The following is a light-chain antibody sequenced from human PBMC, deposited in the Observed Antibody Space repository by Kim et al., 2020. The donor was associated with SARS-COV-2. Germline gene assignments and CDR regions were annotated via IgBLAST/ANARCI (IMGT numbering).Light chain of an antibody. CDR2: DNN. CDR1: SSNIGSNF. J-gene: IGLJ2*01. V-gene: IGLV1-51*01. CDR3: GAWDDSLSAVV. Sequence: QSVLTQPPSVSAAPGQKVIISCSGNSSNIGSNFVSWYSQLPGTAPKFVIYDNNKRPSGMPDRFSGSKSGTSATLGITGLQTGDEADYYCGAWDDSLSAVVFGGGTQLTVL.